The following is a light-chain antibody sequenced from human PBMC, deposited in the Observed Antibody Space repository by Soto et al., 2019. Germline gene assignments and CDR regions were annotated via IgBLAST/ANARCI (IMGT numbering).Light chain of an antibody. Sequence: EIVLTQSPGTLSLSPGERATLSCRASQSFSSTYLAWYQQKPGQAPRLLICGASSRAAGIPDRFSGSGSGTDFTLTISRLEPEDFAVYYCQHYVSSPLTFGGGTKVDIK. CDR3: QHYVSSPLT. J-gene: IGKJ4*01. V-gene: IGKV3-20*01. CDR1: QSFSSTY. CDR2: GAS.